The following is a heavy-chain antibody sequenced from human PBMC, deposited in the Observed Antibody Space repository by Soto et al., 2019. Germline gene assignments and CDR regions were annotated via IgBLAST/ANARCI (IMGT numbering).Heavy chain of an antibody. Sequence: SETLSLTCTVSGGSISSYYWSWIRQPPGKGLEWIGYIYYSGSTNYNPSLKSRVTISVDTSKNQFSLKLSSVTAADTAVYYCARDGTYYYGSGSHPYGMDVWGQGTTVTVSS. D-gene: IGHD3-10*01. J-gene: IGHJ6*02. CDR1: GGSISSYY. CDR3: ARDGTYYYGSGSHPYGMDV. CDR2: IYYSGST. V-gene: IGHV4-59*01.